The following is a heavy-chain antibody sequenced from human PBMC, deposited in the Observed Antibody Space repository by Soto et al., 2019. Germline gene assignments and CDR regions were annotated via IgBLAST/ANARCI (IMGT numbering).Heavy chain of an antibody. CDR2: ISYDGSNK. CDR1: GFTFSSYG. J-gene: IGHJ4*02. V-gene: IGHV3-30*18. Sequence: GSLRLSCAASGFTFSSYGMHWVRQAPGKGLEWVAVISYDGSNKYYADSVKGRFTISRDNSKNTLYLQMNSLRAEDTAVYYCAKDRWELLFSVFDYWGQGTLVTVSS. CDR3: AKDRWELLFSVFDY. D-gene: IGHD1-26*01.